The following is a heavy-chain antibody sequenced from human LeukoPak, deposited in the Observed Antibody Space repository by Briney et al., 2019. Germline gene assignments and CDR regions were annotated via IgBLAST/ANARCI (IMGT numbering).Heavy chain of an antibody. CDR1: GGSISSYY. Sequence: PSETLSLTCTGSGGSISSYYWSWIRQPAGKGLEWIGRIYTSGSTNYNPSLKSRVTMSVDTSKHQFSLKLSSVTAADTAVYYCARDAGSGWSSYYYYYYMDVWGKGTTVTVSS. CDR3: ARDAGSGWSSYYYYYYMDV. J-gene: IGHJ6*03. V-gene: IGHV4-4*07. CDR2: IYTSGST. D-gene: IGHD6-19*01.